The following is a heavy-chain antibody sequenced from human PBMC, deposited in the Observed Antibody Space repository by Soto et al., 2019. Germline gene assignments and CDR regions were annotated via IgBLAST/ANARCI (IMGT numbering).Heavy chain of an antibody. CDR2: VNPHGDAT. V-gene: IGHV1-46*02. D-gene: IGHD6-13*01. Sequence: QVQLVQSGAEVRNPGASVKLSCKASGYTFNMYYMHWVRQAPGQGLEWMGVVNPHGDATTHAQRFQGSLTMTRDTSTSTVYMDPTSLISEDTAVYYCAREGAAAARMFDNWGQGTLVTVSS. CDR1: GYTFNMYY. J-gene: IGHJ4*02. CDR3: AREGAAAARMFDN.